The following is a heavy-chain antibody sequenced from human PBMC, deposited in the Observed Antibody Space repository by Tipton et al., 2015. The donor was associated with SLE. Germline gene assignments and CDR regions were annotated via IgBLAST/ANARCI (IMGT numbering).Heavy chain of an antibody. CDR3: ARGVAGYFMYCYMDV. Sequence: LRLSCAISGGSFSGYAWSWIRQSPGKRLEWIGEISHSGGANYNPSLKSRATVSLDRSNNEFSLRLNSVTAADTAVYYCARGVAGYFMYCYMDVWGKGT. V-gene: IGHV4-34*01. D-gene: IGHD5-18*01. CDR1: GGSFSGYA. CDR2: ISHSGGA. J-gene: IGHJ6*03.